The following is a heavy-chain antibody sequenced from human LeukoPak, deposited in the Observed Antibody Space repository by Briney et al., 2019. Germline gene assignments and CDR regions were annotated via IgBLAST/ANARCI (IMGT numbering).Heavy chain of an antibody. CDR2: IIPIFGTA. CDR1: GGTFSSYA. CDR3: ARASSDYVWGSYRSPYYYYGMDV. D-gene: IGHD3-16*02. Sequence: ASVKVSCKASGGTFSSYAISWVRQAPGQGLEWMGGIIPIFGTANYAQKFQGRVTITADKSTSTAYTELSSLRSEDTAVYYCARASSDYVWGSYRSPYYYYGMDVWGKGTTVTVSS. J-gene: IGHJ6*04. V-gene: IGHV1-69*06.